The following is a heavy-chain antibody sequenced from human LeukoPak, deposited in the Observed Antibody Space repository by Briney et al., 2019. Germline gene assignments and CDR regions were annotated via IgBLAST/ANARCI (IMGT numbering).Heavy chain of an antibody. J-gene: IGHJ6*02. CDR3: ARHPLDGDYYYYGMDV. CDR1: GYSFTSYW. CDR2: IYPGDSDT. Sequence: GESLKISCKGSGYSFTSYWIGWVRQMPGKGLEWMGIIYPGDSDTRYSPSFQGQVTISADKSISTAYLQWSSLKASDTAMYYCARHPLDGDYYYYGMDVWGQGTTVTVSS. V-gene: IGHV5-51*01. D-gene: IGHD4-17*01.